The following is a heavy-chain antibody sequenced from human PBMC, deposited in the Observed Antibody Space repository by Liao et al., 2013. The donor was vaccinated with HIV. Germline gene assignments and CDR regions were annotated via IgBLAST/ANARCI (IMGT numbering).Heavy chain of an antibody. CDR3: ASIPYYYGSGSYYQTFDY. CDR1: GGSISSYY. J-gene: IGHJ4*02. V-gene: IGHV4-59*08. D-gene: IGHD3-10*01. Sequence: QVQLQESGPGLVKPSETLSLTCTVSGGSISSYYWSWIRQPPGKGLEWIGYIYYSGSTNYNPSLKSRVTISVDTSKNQFSLKLSSVTAADTAVYYCASIPYYYGSGSYYQTFDYWGQGTLVTVSS. CDR2: IYYSGST.